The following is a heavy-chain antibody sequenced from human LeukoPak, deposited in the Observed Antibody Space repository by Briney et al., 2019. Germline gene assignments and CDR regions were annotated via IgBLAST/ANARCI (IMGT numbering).Heavy chain of an antibody. CDR2: IYYSGST. J-gene: IGHJ4*02. Sequence: SETLSLTCIVSGGSISSSSYYWGWIRQPPGKGLEWIGTIYYSGSTSYYPSLKSRVTISVDTSKNQFSLKLSSVTAADTAVYYCARRRYGRGIAVAAPRPHFDYWGQGTLVTVSS. D-gene: IGHD6-19*01. CDR1: GGSISSSSYY. CDR3: ARRRYGRGIAVAAPRPHFDY. V-gene: IGHV4-39*07.